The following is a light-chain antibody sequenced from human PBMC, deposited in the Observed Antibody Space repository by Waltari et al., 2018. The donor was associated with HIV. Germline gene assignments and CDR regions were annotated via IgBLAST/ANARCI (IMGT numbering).Light chain of an antibody. Sequence: QSVLTQPPSASGTPGQRVTISCSGSSSHIGSNTVNWYQQLPGTAPKLLIYSNNKRPSGVPDRFSGSKSGTSASLAISGLQSEDEADYYCAAWDDSLNGRVFGTGTKVTVL. V-gene: IGLV1-44*01. CDR1: SSHIGSNT. J-gene: IGLJ1*01. CDR3: AAWDDSLNGRV. CDR2: SNN.